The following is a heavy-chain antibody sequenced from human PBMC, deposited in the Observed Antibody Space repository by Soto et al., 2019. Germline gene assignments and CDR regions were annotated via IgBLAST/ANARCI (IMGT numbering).Heavy chain of an antibody. V-gene: IGHV1-18*01. CDR3: ARTGLSDIVTGYYGYYYYGMDV. CDR1: GYTFTSYG. CDR2: ISAYNGNT. D-gene: IGHD3-9*01. Sequence: ASVKVSCKASGYTFTSYGISWVRQAPGQGLEWMGWISAYNGNTNYAQKLQGRVTMTTDTSTSTAYMELRSLRSDDTAVYYCARTGLSDIVTGYYGYYYYGMDVWGQGTTVTVSS. J-gene: IGHJ6*02.